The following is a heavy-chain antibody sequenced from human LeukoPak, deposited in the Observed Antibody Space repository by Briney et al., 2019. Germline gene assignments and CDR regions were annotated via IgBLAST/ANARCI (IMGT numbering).Heavy chain of an antibody. Sequence: GASVKVSCKASGYTFTGYYMHWVRQAPGQGLEWMGWINPKSGGTSYAKNFQGRVTMTRDTSISTAYMELSRLRSDDTAVYYCAADLWKMGAEGDNWFDPWGQGTLVTVSS. J-gene: IGHJ5*02. V-gene: IGHV1-2*02. D-gene: IGHD1-26*01. CDR1: GYTFTGYY. CDR2: INPKSGGT. CDR3: AADLWKMGAEGDNWFDP.